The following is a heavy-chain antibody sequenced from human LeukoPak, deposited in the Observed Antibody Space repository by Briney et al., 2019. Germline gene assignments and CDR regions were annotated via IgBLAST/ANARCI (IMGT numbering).Heavy chain of an antibody. J-gene: IGHJ4*02. CDR2: INHSGST. CDR3: ARVLSGSYGY. D-gene: IGHD1-26*01. V-gene: IGHV4-34*01. Sequence: SETLSLTCAVYGGSFSGYYWSWIRQPPGKGLEWIGEINHSGSTNYNPSLESRVTISVDTSKNQFSLKLSSVTAADTAVYYCARVLSGSYGYWGQGTLVTVSS. CDR1: GGSFSGYY.